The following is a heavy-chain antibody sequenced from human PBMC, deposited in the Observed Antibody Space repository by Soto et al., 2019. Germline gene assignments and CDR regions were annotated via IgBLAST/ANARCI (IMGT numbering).Heavy chain of an antibody. CDR1: GFTFSSYA. Sequence: QVQLVESGGGVVQPGRSLRLSCAASGFTFSSYAMHWVRQAPGKGLEWVAVISYDGSNKYYADSVKGRFTISSDNSKNTLYLQMNSLRAEDTAVYYCARVYGDYEVLYPFDYWGQGTLVTVSS. CDR2: ISYDGSNK. D-gene: IGHD4-17*01. V-gene: IGHV3-30-3*01. CDR3: ARVYGDYEVLYPFDY. J-gene: IGHJ4*02.